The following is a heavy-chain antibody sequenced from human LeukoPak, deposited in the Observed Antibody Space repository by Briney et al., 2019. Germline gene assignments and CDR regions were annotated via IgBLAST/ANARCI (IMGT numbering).Heavy chain of an antibody. CDR2: ISGSGAST. V-gene: IGHV3-23*01. D-gene: IGHD1-26*01. J-gene: IGHJ4*02. Sequence: PGGSLRLSCAVSGFTLSTNAMSWVRQAPGKGLEWISGISGSGASTYYADSVKGRFTISRDDSRNTLYLQMNSLRGDDTAVYYCAKDVGKWESLHFFDYWGQGTLVTVSS. CDR1: GFTLSTNA. CDR3: AKDVGKWESLHFFDY.